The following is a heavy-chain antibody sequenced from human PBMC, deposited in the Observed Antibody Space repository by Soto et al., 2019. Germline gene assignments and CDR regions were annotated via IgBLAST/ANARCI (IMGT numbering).Heavy chain of an antibody. V-gene: IGHV4-31*03. J-gene: IGHJ4*02. D-gene: IGHD4-17*01. CDR1: GGSISSGSYY. CDR2: IYYSGST. Sequence: QVQLQESGPGLVKPSQTLSLTCTVSGGSISSGSYYWSWIRQHPGKGLEWIGYIYYSGSTYYNPSLQSRVTISLDTSKNQFSLTLSSVTAADTAVYYCARATTVTTDHWGQGTLVTVSS. CDR3: ARATTVTTDH.